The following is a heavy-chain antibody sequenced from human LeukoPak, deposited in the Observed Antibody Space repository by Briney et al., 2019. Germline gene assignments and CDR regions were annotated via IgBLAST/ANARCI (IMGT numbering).Heavy chain of an antibody. CDR1: GFTFRTYA. CDR3: AKDRSDSSTWYAGSH. J-gene: IGHJ4*02. CDR2: ISGSGDST. V-gene: IGHV3-23*01. Sequence: GGSLRLSCAASGFTFRTYAMSWVRQGPGKGLEWVSGISGSGDSTNYADSVKGRFTISRDNSKNTLYLQMNTMRAEDTAVYYCAKDRSDSSTWYAGSHWGQGTLVTVSS. D-gene: IGHD6-13*01.